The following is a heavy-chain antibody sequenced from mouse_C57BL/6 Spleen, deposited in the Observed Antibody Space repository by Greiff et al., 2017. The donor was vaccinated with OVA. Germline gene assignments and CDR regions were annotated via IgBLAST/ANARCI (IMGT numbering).Heavy chain of an antibody. J-gene: IGHJ4*01. CDR1: GYAFSSSW. CDR3: ASDSSGYVKDAMDY. Sequence: VQLVESGPELVKPGASVKISCKASGYAFSSSWMNWVKQRPGKGLEWIGRIYPGDGDTNYNGKFKGKATLTADKSSSTAYMQLSSLTSEDSAVYFCASDSSGYVKDAMDYWGQGTSVTVSS. D-gene: IGHD3-2*02. V-gene: IGHV1-82*01. CDR2: IYPGDGDT.